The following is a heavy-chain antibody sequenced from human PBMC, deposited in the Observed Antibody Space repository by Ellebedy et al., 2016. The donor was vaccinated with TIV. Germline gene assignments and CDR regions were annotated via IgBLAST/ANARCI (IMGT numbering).Heavy chain of an antibody. CDR1: GGTFSSYA. Sequence: SVKVSCXASGGTFSSYAISWVRQAPGQGLEWMGGIIPIFGTANYAQKFQGRVTITADESTSTAYMELSSLRSEDTAVYYCASELQTDYYYYYGMDVWGQGATVTVSS. D-gene: IGHD4-11*01. J-gene: IGHJ6*02. CDR2: IIPIFGTA. V-gene: IGHV1-69*13. CDR3: ASELQTDYYYYYGMDV.